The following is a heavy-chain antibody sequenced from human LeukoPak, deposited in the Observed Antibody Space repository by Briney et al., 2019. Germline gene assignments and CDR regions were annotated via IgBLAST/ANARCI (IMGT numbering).Heavy chain of an antibody. CDR3: ARAQVTVPGGDF. V-gene: IGHV3-7*01. D-gene: IGHD6-19*01. J-gene: IGHJ4*02. Sequence: GSLRLSWAASGFSLSSYWMHWVRQAPGKGLEWVANIKQGGSAKYYVDSVKGRFTISRDNAQNLVYLQMNNLRAEDTALYYCARAQVTVPGGDFWGQGTLVTVSS. CDR2: IKQGGSAK. CDR1: GFSLSSYW.